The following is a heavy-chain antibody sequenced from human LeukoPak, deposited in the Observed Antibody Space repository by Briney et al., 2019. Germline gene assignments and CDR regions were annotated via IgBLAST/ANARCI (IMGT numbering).Heavy chain of an antibody. CDR3: VYYYVKRSAFSEYFDY. CDR1: VYTLTSYE. J-gene: IGHJ4*02. Sequence: SVKPSCKPSVYTLTSYEINCVRQASGQGLEWMGWINPNSGNTGYAQKFQGRVTMTRNTSISTAYMELSRLRSADTAAYNGVYYYVKRSAFSEYFDYWGQGTLVTVSS. CDR2: INPNSGNT. V-gene: IGHV1-8*01. D-gene: IGHD3-10*02.